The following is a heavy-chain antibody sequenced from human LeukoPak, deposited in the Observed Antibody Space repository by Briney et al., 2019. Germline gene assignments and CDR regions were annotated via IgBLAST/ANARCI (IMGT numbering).Heavy chain of an antibody. V-gene: IGHV3-74*01. CDR1: GFTFSSYW. CDR3: VRGNDYGGPHY. CDR2: IDRDGSRI. D-gene: IGHD4-23*01. J-gene: IGHJ4*02. Sequence: GGSLRLSCAVSGFTFSSYWMHWVRQAPGKGLVWVSRIDRDGSRINYADSVKGRFTISRDNGKNTLFLQMNSLRAGDAAVYYCVRGNDYGGPHYWGQGTLVTVSS.